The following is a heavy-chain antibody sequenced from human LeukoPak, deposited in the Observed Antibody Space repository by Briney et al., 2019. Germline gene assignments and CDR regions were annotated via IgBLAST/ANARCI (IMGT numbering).Heavy chain of an antibody. CDR1: GLTFSSYAMSWVYA. J-gene: IGHJ5*02. Sequence: PGGSLRLPCAASGLTFSSYAMSWVYAMSWVRQAPGKGLEWVSSISSSGGSTYYADSVKGRFTISRDNSKKMLYLQMNSLRVDDTAVYYCARGGAVAGRFDPWGQGTQVTVSS. CDR3: ARGGAVAGRFDP. V-gene: IGHV3-23*01. CDR2: ISSSGGST. D-gene: IGHD6-19*01.